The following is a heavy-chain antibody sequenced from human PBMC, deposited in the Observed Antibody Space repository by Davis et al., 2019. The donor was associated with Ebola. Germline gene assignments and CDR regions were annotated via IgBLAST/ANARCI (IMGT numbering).Heavy chain of an antibody. Sequence: SETLSLTCAVSGGSISSSNWWSWVRQPPGKGLEWSGEIYHSGSTNYNPSLKSRVTISVDKSKNQFSLKLSSVTAADTAVYYCARAEAWLVPAWFDPWGQGTLVTVSS. CDR3: ARAEAWLVPAWFDP. CDR1: GGSISSSNW. CDR2: IYHSGST. V-gene: IGHV4-4*02. J-gene: IGHJ5*02. D-gene: IGHD6-19*01.